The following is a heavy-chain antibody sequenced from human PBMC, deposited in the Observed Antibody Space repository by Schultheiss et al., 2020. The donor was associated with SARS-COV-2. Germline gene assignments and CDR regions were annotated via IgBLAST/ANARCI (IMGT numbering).Heavy chain of an antibody. J-gene: IGHJ4*02. CDR3: AKDLFYYDSSPSFDY. D-gene: IGHD3-22*01. V-gene: IGHV3-30*04. CDR1: GFTFSSYA. Sequence: GESLKISCAASGFTFSSYAMHWVRQAPGKGLEWVAVISYDGSNKYYADSVKGRFTISRDNSKNTLYLQMNSLRAEDTAVYYCAKDLFYYDSSPSFDYWGQGTLVTVSS. CDR2: ISYDGSNK.